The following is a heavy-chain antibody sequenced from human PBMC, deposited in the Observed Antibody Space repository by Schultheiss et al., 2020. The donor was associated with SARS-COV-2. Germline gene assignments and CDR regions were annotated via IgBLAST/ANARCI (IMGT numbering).Heavy chain of an antibody. V-gene: IGHV1-69*02. CDR2: IIPILDIA. CDR3: ARVAARPPYYFDY. D-gene: IGHD6-6*01. CDR1: GGTFSSYT. Sequence: SVKVSCKASGGTFSSYTISWVRQAPGQGLEWMGRIIPILDIANYAQKFQGRVTITADKSTSTAYMELSSLRSEDTAVYYCARVAARPPYYFDYWGQGTLVTVSS. J-gene: IGHJ4*02.